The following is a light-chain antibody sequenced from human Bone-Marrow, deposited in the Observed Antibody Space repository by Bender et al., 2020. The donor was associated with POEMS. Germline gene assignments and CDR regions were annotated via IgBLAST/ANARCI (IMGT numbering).Light chain of an antibody. Sequence: QSALTQPASVSGSPGQSITISCTGTNRDVGSIYLVSWYQQYPGKAPKVVIYENTERPSGIPDRFSGSKSGTSATLGITGLQTGDEADYYCGTWDSSLTYVFGSGTMVTVL. CDR3: GTWDSSLTYV. CDR1: NRDVGSIYL. J-gene: IGLJ1*01. V-gene: IGLV2-14*02. CDR2: ENT.